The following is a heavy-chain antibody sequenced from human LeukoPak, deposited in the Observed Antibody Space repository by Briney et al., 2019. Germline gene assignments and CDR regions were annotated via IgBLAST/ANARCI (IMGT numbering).Heavy chain of an antibody. CDR3: ARDLPCRHARCIDY. CDR2: IWYDGSNK. CDR1: GFTFSSYS. J-gene: IGHJ4*02. D-gene: IGHD2-15*01. Sequence: QAGGSLRLSCAASGFTFSSYSMHWVRQAPGKGLEWVAVIWYDGSNKYYADSVKGRFTISRDNSKNALYLQMNSLRAEDTAVYYCARDLPCRHARCIDYWGQGTLVTVSS. V-gene: IGHV3-33*01.